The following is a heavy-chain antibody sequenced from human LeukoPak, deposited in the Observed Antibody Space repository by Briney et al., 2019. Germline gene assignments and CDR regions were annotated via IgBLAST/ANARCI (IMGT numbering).Heavy chain of an antibody. J-gene: IGHJ5*02. CDR2: ISGSSSYI. CDR1: GFTFSGYD. V-gene: IGHV3-21*01. D-gene: IGHD6-6*01. CDR3: ARGSSNVAARNNWFDP. Sequence: PGGSLRLSCAASGFTFSGYDMNWVRQAPGKGLEWVSSISGSSSYIYYADSMKGRFTIFRDNGKNSLYLQMNSLRAEDTAVYFCARGSSNVAARNNWFDPWGQGTLVTVSS.